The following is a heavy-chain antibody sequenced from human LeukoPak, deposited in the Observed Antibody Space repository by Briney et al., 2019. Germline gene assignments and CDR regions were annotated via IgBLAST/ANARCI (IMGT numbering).Heavy chain of an antibody. CDR3: ARDSIAGYSLSW. CDR1: GGFIINGKW. Sequence: SGTLSLTCGVSGGFIINGKWWSWVRQPPGKGLEWIGEISHSGSPNYNPSLKGRLTISVDTAKNQFSLKLSSVTAADTAVYYCARDSIAGYSLSWWGQGTLVAVSS. V-gene: IGHV4-4*02. D-gene: IGHD3-9*01. J-gene: IGHJ4*02. CDR2: ISHSGSP.